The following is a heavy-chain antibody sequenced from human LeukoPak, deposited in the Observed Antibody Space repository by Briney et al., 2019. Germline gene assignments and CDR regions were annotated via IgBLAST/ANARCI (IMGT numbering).Heavy chain of an antibody. V-gene: IGHV4-59*01. J-gene: IGHJ6*02. CDR2: IYYIGST. CDR1: GGSISNYY. D-gene: IGHD6-19*01. CDR3: ARLRSLAVAGTYYYYYYGMDV. Sequence: PSETLSLTCTVSGGSISNYYWSWIRQPPGKGLEWIGYIYYIGSTYYSPSLKSRVTISVDTSKNQFSLKLSSVTAADTAVYYCARLRSLAVAGTYYYYYYGMDVWGQGTTVTVSS.